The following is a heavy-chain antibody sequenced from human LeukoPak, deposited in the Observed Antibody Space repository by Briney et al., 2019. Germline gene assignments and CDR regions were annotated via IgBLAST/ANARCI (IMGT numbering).Heavy chain of an antibody. CDR1: GYTFTGYY. V-gene: IGHV1-2*04. Sequence: ASVKVSCKASGYTFTGYYMHWVRQAPGQGLEWMGWINPNSGGTNYAQKFQGWVTMTRDTSISTAYMELSRLRSDDTAVYYCARAWGPGIAAAGTGYWGQGTLVTVSS. CDR3: ARAWGPGIAAAGTGY. D-gene: IGHD6-13*01. J-gene: IGHJ4*02. CDR2: INPNSGGT.